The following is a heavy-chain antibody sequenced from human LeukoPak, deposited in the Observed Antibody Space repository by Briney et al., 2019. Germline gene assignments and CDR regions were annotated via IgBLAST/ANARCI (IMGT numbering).Heavy chain of an antibody. Sequence: GGSLRLSCAASGFTFSSYEMHWVRQAPGKGLEWVSYISSGGSAIYYADSVKGRFTISRDNAKNSLYLQMNSLRAEDTAVYYCASERVSHAQGFDYWGQGTLVTVSS. CDR1: GFTFSSYE. CDR3: ASERVSHAQGFDY. D-gene: IGHD5/OR15-5a*01. V-gene: IGHV3-48*03. CDR2: ISSGGSAI. J-gene: IGHJ4*02.